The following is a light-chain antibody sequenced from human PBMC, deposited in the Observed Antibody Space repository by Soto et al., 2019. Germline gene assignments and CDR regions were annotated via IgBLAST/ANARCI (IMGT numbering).Light chain of an antibody. Sequence: QSALTQPAFVSGSPGQSITISCTGTSSDVGGYNYVSWYQHPPGKAPKLMISEVSIRPSGVSNRFSGSKSGNTASLTISGLQAEDEADYYCSSYTSTSTRVFGTGTKVTVL. CDR2: EVS. J-gene: IGLJ1*01. CDR1: SSDVGGYNY. CDR3: SSYTSTSTRV. V-gene: IGLV2-14*01.